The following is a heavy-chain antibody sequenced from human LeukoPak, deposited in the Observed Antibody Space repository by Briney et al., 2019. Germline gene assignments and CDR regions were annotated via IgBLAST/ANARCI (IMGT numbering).Heavy chain of an antibody. V-gene: IGHV3-7*01. CDR3: VRGSGWLQEY. CDR2: IKQDGSEK. D-gene: IGHD5-24*01. Sequence: GGSLRLSCAASGFTLSNYWMSWVRQAPGKGLKWVAIIKQDGSEKYYVDSVEGRFTISRDNTKNSLYLQMNSLRVEGTAVYYCVRGSGWLQEYWGQGTLVTVSS. CDR1: GFTLSNYW. J-gene: IGHJ4*02.